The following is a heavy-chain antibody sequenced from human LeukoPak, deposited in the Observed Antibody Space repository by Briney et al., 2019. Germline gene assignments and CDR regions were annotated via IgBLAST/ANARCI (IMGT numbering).Heavy chain of an antibody. V-gene: IGHV3-53*01. CDR3: AKSLLTTASGTGRAFDI. J-gene: IGHJ3*02. CDR2: IYSGGST. CDR1: GFTVSSNY. Sequence: GGSLRLSCAASGFTVSSNYMNWVRQAPGKGLEWVSVIYSGGSTYYADPLKGRFTISRDNSKNTLYLQMDSLRAEDTAKYYCAKSLLTTASGTGRAFDIWGQGTMVTVSA. D-gene: IGHD1-26*01.